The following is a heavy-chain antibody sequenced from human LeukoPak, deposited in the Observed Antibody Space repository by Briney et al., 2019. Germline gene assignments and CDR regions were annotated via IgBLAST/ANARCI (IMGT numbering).Heavy chain of an antibody. CDR2: IYYPGST. CDR1: GGSISSSSYY. CDR3: ARGSGLSPGYYFDY. D-gene: IGHD7-27*01. J-gene: IGHJ4*02. Sequence: SETLSLTCTVSGGSISSSSYYWGWIRQPPGKGLEWIGSIYYPGSTYYNPSLRSRVTISVDTSKNQFSLKLSSVTAADTAVHYCARGSGLSPGYYFDYWGQGTLVTVSS. V-gene: IGHV4-39*07.